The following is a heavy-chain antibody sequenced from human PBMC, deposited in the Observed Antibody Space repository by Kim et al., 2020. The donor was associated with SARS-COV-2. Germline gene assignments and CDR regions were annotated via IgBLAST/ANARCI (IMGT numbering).Heavy chain of an antibody. CDR1: GFTFDDYT. CDR2: ISWDGGST. V-gene: IGHV3-43*01. Sequence: GGSLRLSCAASGFTFDDYTMHWVRQAPGKGLEWVSLISWDGGSTYYADSVKGRFTISRDNSKNSLYLQMNSLRTEDTALYYCAKDIRSSSPGSHYYYYGMDVWGQGTTVTVSS. J-gene: IGHJ6*02. D-gene: IGHD6-13*01. CDR3: AKDIRSSSPGSHYYYYGMDV.